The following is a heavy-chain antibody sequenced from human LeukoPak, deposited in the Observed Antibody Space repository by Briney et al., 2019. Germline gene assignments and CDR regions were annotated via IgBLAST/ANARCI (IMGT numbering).Heavy chain of an antibody. Sequence: ASVKVSCKASGYTFTSYGISWVRQAPGQGLEWMGWISAYNGNTNYAQKLQGRITMTTDTSTSTAYMELRSLRSDDTAVYYCARGKWELPVPRAFDIWGQGTMVTVSS. D-gene: IGHD1-26*01. CDR2: ISAYNGNT. CDR3: ARGKWELPVPRAFDI. CDR1: GYTFTSYG. J-gene: IGHJ3*02. V-gene: IGHV1-18*01.